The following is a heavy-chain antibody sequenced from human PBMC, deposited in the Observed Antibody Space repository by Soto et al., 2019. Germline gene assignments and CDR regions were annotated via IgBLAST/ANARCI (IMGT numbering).Heavy chain of an antibody. CDR1: GFTFSSYS. D-gene: IGHD6-19*01. CDR3: ARDRNNSSGWYLWAFDI. Sequence: GGSLRLSCAASGFTFSSYSMNWVRQAPGKGLEWVSSISSSSSYIYYADSVKGRFTISRDNAKNSLYLQMNSLRAEDTAVYYCARDRNNSSGWYLWAFDIWGQGTMVTVSS. V-gene: IGHV3-21*01. J-gene: IGHJ3*02. CDR2: ISSSSSYI.